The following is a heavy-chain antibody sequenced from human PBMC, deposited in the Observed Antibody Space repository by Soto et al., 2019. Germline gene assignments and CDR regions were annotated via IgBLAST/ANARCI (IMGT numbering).Heavy chain of an antibody. Sequence: QVPLVQSGAEVKKPGASVKVSCKASGYTFTSYGISWVRQAPGQGLEWMGWISAYNGNTNYAQKLQGRVTMTTDTSTSTDYMELRSLRADDTAVYYWARIRWMVRGVNCAFDIWGQGTMVIVSS. CDR2: ISAYNGNT. CDR1: GYTFTSYG. D-gene: IGHD3-10*01. V-gene: IGHV1-18*01. J-gene: IGHJ3*02. CDR3: ARIRWMVRGVNCAFDI.